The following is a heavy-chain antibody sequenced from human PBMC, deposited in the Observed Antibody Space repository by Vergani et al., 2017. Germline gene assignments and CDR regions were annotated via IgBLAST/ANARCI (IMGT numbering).Heavy chain of an antibody. V-gene: IGHV7-4-1*02. CDR1: GYTFINYA. D-gene: IGHD5-18*01. J-gene: IGHJ4*02. Sequence: QVQLVQSGSELKKPGASVKVSCKASGYTFINYAINWVRQAPGQGLEWMGWINTNSGNPTYAQAFTGRLAFSMDTSVSTAFLEISSIMAADTAIYYCVRDRGYSYMGYHEMNFWGQGTTVTVSP. CDR3: VRDRGYSYMGYHEMNF. CDR2: INTNSGNP.